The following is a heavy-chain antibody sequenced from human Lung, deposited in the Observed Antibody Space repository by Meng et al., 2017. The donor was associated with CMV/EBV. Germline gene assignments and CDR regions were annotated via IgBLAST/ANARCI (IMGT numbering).Heavy chain of an antibody. CDR3: ARSSSTVFWFDP. J-gene: IGHJ5*02. D-gene: IGHD4-11*01. CDR1: GYSISSGYY. Sequence: GSXRLXCTVSGYSISSGYYWGWIRQPPGKGLEWIGSIYHSGSTYYNPSLKSRVTISVDTSKNQFSLKVSSVTAADTAVYHCARSSSTVFWFDPWGQGTLVTVDS. CDR2: IYHSGST. V-gene: IGHV4-38-2*02.